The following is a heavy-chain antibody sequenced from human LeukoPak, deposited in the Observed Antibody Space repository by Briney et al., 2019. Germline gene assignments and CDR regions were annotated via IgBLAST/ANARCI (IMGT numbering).Heavy chain of an antibody. CDR1: GGSISSYY. Sequence: PSETLSLTCTVSGGSISSYYWSWIRQPAGKGLGWFWRINTSGSTNSNPSLKSRGTMSVDTSKNQSSLTLSSVTAADTAVYNCASSPGIAVAGTPLPYPSVFDDWGHRTPVSASS. J-gene: IGHJ4*01. CDR2: INTSGST. V-gene: IGHV4-4*07. D-gene: IGHD6-19*01. CDR3: ASSPGIAVAGTPLPYPSVFDD.